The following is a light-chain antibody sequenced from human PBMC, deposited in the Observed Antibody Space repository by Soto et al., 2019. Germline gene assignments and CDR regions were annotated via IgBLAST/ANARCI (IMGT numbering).Light chain of an antibody. J-gene: IGLJ1*01. CDR2: AVS. CDR1: SSDVGGYNY. V-gene: IGLV2-14*01. Sequence: QSVLTQPASVSGSPGQSITISCTGTSSDVGGYNYVSWYQQHPGKAPKLMIYAVSNRPSGISNRFSGSKSGNTATLTISGLQAEDEADYYCCSYTVSGNYVFGTGTKVTVL. CDR3: CSYTVSGNYV.